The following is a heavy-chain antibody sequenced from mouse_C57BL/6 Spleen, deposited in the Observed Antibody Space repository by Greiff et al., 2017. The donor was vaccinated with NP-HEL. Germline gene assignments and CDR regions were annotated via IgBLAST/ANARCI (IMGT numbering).Heavy chain of an antibody. CDR2: IYPGNSDT. V-gene: IGHV1-5*01. D-gene: IGHD1-1*01. CDR1: GYTFTSYW. CDR3: ARSYYYGSYYYAMDY. J-gene: IGHJ4*01. Sequence: VQLKQSGTVLARPGASVKMSCKTSGYTFTSYWMHWVKQRPGQGLEWIGAIYPGNSDTSYNQKFKGKAKLTAVTSASTAYMELNSLTSEDSAVYFCARSYYYGSYYYAMDYWGQGTSVTVSS.